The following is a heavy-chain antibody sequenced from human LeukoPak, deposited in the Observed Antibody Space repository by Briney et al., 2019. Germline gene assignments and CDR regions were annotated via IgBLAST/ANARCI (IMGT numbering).Heavy chain of an antibody. CDR3: ARDRPRCSGGSCYSWDY. J-gene: IGHJ4*02. CDR1: GCTFTGYY. V-gene: IGHV1-2*06. Sequence: ASVKVSCKASGCTFTGYYMHWVRQAPGQGLEWMGRINPNSGGTNYAQKFQGRVTMTRDTSISTAYMELSRLRSDDTAVYYCARDRPRCSGGSCYSWDYWGQGTLVTVSS. D-gene: IGHD2-15*01. CDR2: INPNSGGT.